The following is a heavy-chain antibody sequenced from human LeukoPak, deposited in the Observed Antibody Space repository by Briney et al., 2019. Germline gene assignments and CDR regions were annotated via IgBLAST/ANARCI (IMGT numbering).Heavy chain of an antibody. J-gene: IGHJ4*02. CDR3: ARPKSSGLFVDY. CDR1: GGSISSYY. CDR2: ISYSGNT. V-gene: IGHV4-59*08. D-gene: IGHD3-10*01. Sequence: SETLSLTCTVSGGSISSYYWSWIRQPPGKGLEWIAYISYSGNTKYNPSPKSRVTISVDTSKNQFSLKLSSVTAADTAVYYCARPKSSGLFVDYWGQGTLVTVSS.